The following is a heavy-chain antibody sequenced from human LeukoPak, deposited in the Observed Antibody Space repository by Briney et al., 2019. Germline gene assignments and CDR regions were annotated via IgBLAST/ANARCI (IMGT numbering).Heavy chain of an antibody. Sequence: GGSLRLSCAASGFTFSSYWMHWVRQAPGKGLVWVSRINSDGSSRNYAVSVKGRFTISRDNTKNTLYLQMNSLRAEDTAMYYCARAVYYSNYLGYWGQGTLVTVSS. CDR3: ARAVYYSNYLGY. V-gene: IGHV3-74*01. J-gene: IGHJ4*01. CDR1: GFTFSSYW. CDR2: INSDGSSR. D-gene: IGHD3-10*01.